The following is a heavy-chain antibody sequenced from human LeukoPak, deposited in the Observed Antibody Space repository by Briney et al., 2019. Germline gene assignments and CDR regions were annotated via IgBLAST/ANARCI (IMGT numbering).Heavy chain of an antibody. V-gene: IGHV3-48*03. J-gene: IGHJ6*03. Sequence: GGSLRLSCAASGFTFSIYEMNWVRQAPGKGLEWISYISSGGTIYYAESVKGRFTISRDNSKNTLYLHMNSLRAEDTAVYYCAKGEVPAAISYYYYYYMDVWGKGTTVTVSS. CDR3: AKGEVPAAISYYYYYYMDV. CDR2: ISSGGTI. CDR1: GFTFSIYE. D-gene: IGHD2-2*01.